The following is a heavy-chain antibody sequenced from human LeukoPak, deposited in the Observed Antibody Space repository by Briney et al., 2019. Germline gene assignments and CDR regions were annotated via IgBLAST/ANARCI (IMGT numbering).Heavy chain of an antibody. J-gene: IGHJ6*02. Sequence: ASVKVPCKASGYTFTGYYMHWVRQAPGQGLEWMGWINPNSGGTNYAQKFQGRVAMTRDTSISTAYMELSRLRSDDTAVYYCARGGVVVVAATFYYYYGMDVWGQGTTVTVSS. D-gene: IGHD2-15*01. V-gene: IGHV1-2*02. CDR3: ARGGVVVVAATFYYYYGMDV. CDR2: INPNSGGT. CDR1: GYTFTGYY.